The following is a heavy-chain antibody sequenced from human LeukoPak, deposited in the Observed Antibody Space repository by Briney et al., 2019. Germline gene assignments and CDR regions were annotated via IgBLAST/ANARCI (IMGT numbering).Heavy chain of an antibody. CDR1: GGTFSSYA. D-gene: IGHD5-18*01. J-gene: IGHJ4*02. Sequence: GASVKVSCKASGGTFSSYAISWVRQAPGQGLEWMGGIIPIFGTANYAQKFQGRVTITTDESTSTAYMELSSLRSDDTAVYYCARAGEDVDTAFLDYWGQGTLVTVSS. V-gene: IGHV1-69*05. CDR3: ARAGEDVDTAFLDY. CDR2: IIPIFGTA.